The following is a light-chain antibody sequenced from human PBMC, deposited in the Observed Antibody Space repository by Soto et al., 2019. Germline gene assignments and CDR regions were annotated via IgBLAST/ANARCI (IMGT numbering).Light chain of an antibody. CDR1: SRDVGGYNY. Sequence: QSALTQPASVSGSPGQSITISCTGTSRDVGGYNYVSWYQQYPGKAPKLMIYDVSNRPSGVSNRFSGSKSGNTASLTISGLQAEDEADYYCSSYTSSSAVVFGEGTKVNVL. V-gene: IGLV2-14*01. CDR3: SSYTSSSAVV. CDR2: DVS. J-gene: IGLJ3*02.